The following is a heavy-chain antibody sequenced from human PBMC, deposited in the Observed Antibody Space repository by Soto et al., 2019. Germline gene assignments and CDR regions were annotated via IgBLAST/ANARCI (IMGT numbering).Heavy chain of an antibody. V-gene: IGHV3-23*01. CDR2: ISGSGGST. J-gene: IGHJ4*02. CDR3: AKDDSDYGDYGIDY. CDR1: GFTFSSYA. Sequence: GSLRLSCAASGFTFSSYAMSWVRQAPGKGLEWVSAISGSGGSTYYADSVKGRFTISRDNSKNTLYLQMNSLRAEDTAVYYCAKDDSDYGDYGIDYWGQGTLVTVSS. D-gene: IGHD4-17*01.